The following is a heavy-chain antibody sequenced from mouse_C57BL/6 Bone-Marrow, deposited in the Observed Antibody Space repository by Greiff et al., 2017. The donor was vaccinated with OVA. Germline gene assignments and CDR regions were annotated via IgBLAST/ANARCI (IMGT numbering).Heavy chain of an antibody. CDR2: ISGGGGNT. D-gene: IGHD2-4*01. Sequence: EVMLVESGGGLVKPGGSLKLSCAASGFTFSSYTMSWFRQTPEKRLEWVATISGGGGNTYYPDSVKGRFTISRDNAKNTLYLQMSSLRSEDTALYYCAREGNYDYDGAWFAYWGQGTLVTVSA. CDR3: AREGNYDYDGAWFAY. V-gene: IGHV5-9*01. CDR1: GFTFSSYT. J-gene: IGHJ3*01.